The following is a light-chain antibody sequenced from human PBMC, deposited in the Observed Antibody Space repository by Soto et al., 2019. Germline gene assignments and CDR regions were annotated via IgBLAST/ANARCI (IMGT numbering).Light chain of an antibody. CDR2: DVT. CDR1: SSDVGGYDY. Sequence: QSVLTQPRSVSGSPGQSVTITCTGTSSDVGGYDYVSWCQQHPGKAPKLIIYDVTKRPSGVPDRFSGSKSGITASLTISGLQAEDEADYYCSSYAGSYTWVFGGGPKVTVL. V-gene: IGLV2-11*01. J-gene: IGLJ2*01. CDR3: SSYAGSYTWV.